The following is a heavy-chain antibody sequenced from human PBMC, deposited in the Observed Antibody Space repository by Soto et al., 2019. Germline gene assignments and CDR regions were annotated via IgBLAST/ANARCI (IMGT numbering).Heavy chain of an antibody. Sequence: QVQLQQWGAGLLKPSETLSLTCAVSGGSFSGYYWSWIRQSPGKGLEWIGEISGSGATNYNPALRGRVSLSLDTSKNQFSLKLNAVTAADTAVYYCAKLWRHWGQGTLVTVSS. D-gene: IGHD2-21*01. J-gene: IGHJ4*02. V-gene: IGHV4-34*01. CDR3: AKLWRH. CDR2: ISGSGAT. CDR1: GGSFSGYY.